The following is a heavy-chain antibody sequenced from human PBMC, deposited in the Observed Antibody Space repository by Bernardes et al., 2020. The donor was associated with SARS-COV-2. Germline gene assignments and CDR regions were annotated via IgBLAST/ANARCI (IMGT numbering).Heavy chain of an antibody. Sequence: GAPLKISCKGSGYGFTNYWIGWVRQMSGKGLEWMGIIYPEDSDARYSPSFHGQVTISADKSIDTVYLEWSSLKPSDSATYFCARRGGRDQEGGSSWYRDWFFDLWGGGTLVTVSS. CDR2: IYPEDSDA. D-gene: IGHD6-13*01. V-gene: IGHV5-51*01. CDR1: GYGFTNYW. J-gene: IGHJ2*01. CDR3: ARRGGRDQEGGSSWYRDWFFDL.